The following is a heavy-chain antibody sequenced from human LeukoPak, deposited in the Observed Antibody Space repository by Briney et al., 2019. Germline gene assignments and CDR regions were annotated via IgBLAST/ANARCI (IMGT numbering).Heavy chain of an antibody. V-gene: IGHV1-18*01. D-gene: IGHD3-10*01. CDR1: GYTFTSYG. Sequence: ASVKVSCKASGYTFTSYGITWMRQAPGQGLEWMGWISAYNGNTNYAQNLQGRVTMTTDTSTSTAYMELRSLRSDDTAVYYCARVKEYDSGSPFDYWGQRTLVTVSS. J-gene: IGHJ4*02. CDR3: ARVKEYDSGSPFDY. CDR2: ISAYNGNT.